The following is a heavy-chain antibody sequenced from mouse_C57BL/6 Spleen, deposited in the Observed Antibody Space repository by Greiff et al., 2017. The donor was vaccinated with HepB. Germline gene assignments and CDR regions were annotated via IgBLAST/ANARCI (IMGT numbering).Heavy chain of an antibody. Sequence: VQLQQSGPELVKPGASVKIPCKASGYTFTDYNMDWVKQSHGKSLEWIGDINPNNGGTIYNQKFKGKATLTVDKSSSTAYMELRSLTSEDTAVYYCARSDYSNYVRAMDYWGQGTSVTVSS. J-gene: IGHJ4*01. V-gene: IGHV1-18*01. D-gene: IGHD2-5*01. CDR2: INPNNGGT. CDR1: GYTFTDYN. CDR3: ARSDYSNYVRAMDY.